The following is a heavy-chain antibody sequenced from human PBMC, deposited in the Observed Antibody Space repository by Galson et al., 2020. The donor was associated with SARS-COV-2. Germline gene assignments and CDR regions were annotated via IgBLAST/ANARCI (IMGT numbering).Heavy chain of an antibody. Sequence: GESLKISCIVSGFTFSNYAMYWVRQAPSKGLEWVAVISHDETHKYYAGSVNDRFTISRDNTRSTLSLQMNNLRVEDTATYYCVKGPYSGDWFPHYYTMDAWGQGTTVTVSS. CDR1: GFTFSNYA. D-gene: IGHD2-21*02. J-gene: IGHJ6*02. CDR3: VKGPYSGDWFPHYYTMDA. CDR2: ISHDETHK. V-gene: IGHV3-30*18.